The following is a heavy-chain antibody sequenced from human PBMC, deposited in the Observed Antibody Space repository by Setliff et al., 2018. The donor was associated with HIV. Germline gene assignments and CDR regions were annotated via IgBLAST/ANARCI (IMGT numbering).Heavy chain of an antibody. V-gene: IGHV4-34*01. Sequence: SLTCAVYGGSFNGYYWSWIRQPPGKGLEWIGEVNHSGSTNYNPSLKSRVTISVDTSKNQFSLKLSSVTAADTAVYYCARGRDDYNYDPFDIWGQGTMVTVSS. CDR2: VNHSGST. D-gene: IGHD4-4*01. CDR3: ARGRDDYNYDPFDI. CDR1: GGSFNGYY. J-gene: IGHJ3*02.